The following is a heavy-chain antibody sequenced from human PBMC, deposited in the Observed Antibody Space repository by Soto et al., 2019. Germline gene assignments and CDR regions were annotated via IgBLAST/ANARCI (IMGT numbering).Heavy chain of an antibody. D-gene: IGHD3-16*01. CDR1: GFTFSNYA. V-gene: IGHV3-74*01. J-gene: IGHJ6*03. CDR3: ARAGLTDYYYMDV. Sequence: GGSLRLSCAASGFTFSNYAMNWVRQAPGKGLVWVSRINSDGSSTSYADSVKGRFTISRDNAKNTLYLQMNSLRAEDTAVYYCARAGLTDYYYMDVWGKGTTVTVSS. CDR2: INSDGSST.